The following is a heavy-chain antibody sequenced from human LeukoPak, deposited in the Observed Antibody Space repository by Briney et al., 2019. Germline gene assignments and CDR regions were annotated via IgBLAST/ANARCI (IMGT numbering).Heavy chain of an antibody. CDR3: ARAPAAIWYWFDY. CDR2: IYSGGST. CDR1: GFTVSSNY. Sequence: GGSLRLSCAAPGFTVSSNYMSWVRQAPGKGLEWVSVIYSGGSTYYADSVKGRSTISRDNSKNTLYLQMNSLRAEDTAVYYCARAPAAIWYWFDYWGQGTLVTVSS. J-gene: IGHJ4*02. D-gene: IGHD2-2*01. V-gene: IGHV3-66*01.